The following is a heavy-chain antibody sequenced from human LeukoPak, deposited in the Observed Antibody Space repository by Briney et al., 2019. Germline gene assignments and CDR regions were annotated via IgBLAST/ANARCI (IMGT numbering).Heavy chain of an antibody. V-gene: IGHV1-2*02. CDR1: GYTFTGYY. CDR3: ARDYYGSGSSNWFDP. CDR2: INPNSGGT. Sequence: ASVKVSCKASGYTFTGYYMHWVRQGPEQGLEWMGWINPNSGGTNYAQKFQGRVTMTRDTSISTAYMELSRLRSDDTAVYYCARDYYGSGSSNWFDPWGQGTLVTVSS. D-gene: IGHD3-10*01. J-gene: IGHJ5*02.